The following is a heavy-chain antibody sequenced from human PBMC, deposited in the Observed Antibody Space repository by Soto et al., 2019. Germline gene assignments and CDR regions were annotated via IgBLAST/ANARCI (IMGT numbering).Heavy chain of an antibody. CDR3: ARTLNYYGSGSYSFLPYYYYYGMDV. Sequence: PGGSLRLSCAASGFTFSSYEMNWVRQAPGKGLEWVSYISSSGSTIYYADSVKGRFTISRDNAKNSLYLQMNSLRAEDTAVYYCARTLNYYGSGSYSFLPYYYYYGMDVWGQGTTVTVSS. J-gene: IGHJ6*02. D-gene: IGHD3-10*01. CDR2: ISSSGSTI. CDR1: GFTFSSYE. V-gene: IGHV3-48*03.